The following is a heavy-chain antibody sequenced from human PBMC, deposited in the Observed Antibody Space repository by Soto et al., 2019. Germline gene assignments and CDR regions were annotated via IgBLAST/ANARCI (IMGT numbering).Heavy chain of an antibody. J-gene: IGHJ4*02. Sequence: QVQVVQSGAEVKEPGSSVKVSCKASGDIFTTYAINWVRQAPGQGLVWMGGIKPAIGSANYAPTFQGRLMITADDLTATAYIDLTSLTSEDTAVYYCARGLLVGHETVDYWGQGTLVTVSS. D-gene: IGHD1-26*01. V-gene: IGHV1-69*01. CDR3: ARGLLVGHETVDY. CDR2: IKPAIGSA. CDR1: GDIFTTYA.